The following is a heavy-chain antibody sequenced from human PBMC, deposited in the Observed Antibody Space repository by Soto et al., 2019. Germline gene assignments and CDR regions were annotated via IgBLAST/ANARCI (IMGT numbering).Heavy chain of an antibody. V-gene: IGHV1-18*01. CDR3: ARGDADFWSGYYRDHDAFDI. CDR2: ISAYNGNT. J-gene: IGHJ3*02. D-gene: IGHD3-3*01. CDR1: GYTFTSYG. Sequence: QVQLVQSGAEVKKPGASVKVSCKASGYTFTSYGISWVRQSPGQGLEWMGWISAYNGNTNYAQKLQGRVTMTTDTSTSTAYMELRSLRSDDTAVYYCARGDADFWSGYYRDHDAFDIWGQGTMVTVSS.